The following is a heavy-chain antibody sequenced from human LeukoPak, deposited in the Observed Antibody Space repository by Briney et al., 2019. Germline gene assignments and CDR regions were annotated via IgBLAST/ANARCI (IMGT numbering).Heavy chain of an antibody. D-gene: IGHD6-13*01. J-gene: IGHJ4*02. CDR2: ISSTSSYI. Sequence: PGGSLRLSCAASGFTFSSYSMNWVRQAPGKGLEWVSSISSTSSYIYYADSVKGRFTISRDNAKNSLYLQMNSLRAEDTAVYYCAREPEATIVAAGTHYWGQGTLVTVSS. CDR3: AREPEATIVAAGTHY. CDR1: GFTFSSYS. V-gene: IGHV3-21*01.